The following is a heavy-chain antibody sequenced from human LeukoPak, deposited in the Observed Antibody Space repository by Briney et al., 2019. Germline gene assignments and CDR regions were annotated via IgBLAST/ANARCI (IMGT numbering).Heavy chain of an antibody. CDR1: GFTFSNHY. CDR3: TTRYLIMDV. J-gene: IGHJ6*04. CDR2: IKSKTDGGTT. V-gene: IGHV3-15*01. D-gene: IGHD2-2*02. Sequence: GGSLRLSCAASGFTFSNHYLDWVRQAPGKGLEWVGRIKSKTDGGTTDYAAPVKGKFTISRDDSKNTLYLQMNSLKTEDTAVYYCTTRYLIMDVWGKGTTVTISS.